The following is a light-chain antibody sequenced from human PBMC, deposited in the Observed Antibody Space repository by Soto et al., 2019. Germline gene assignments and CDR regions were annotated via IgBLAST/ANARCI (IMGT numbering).Light chain of an antibody. J-gene: IGLJ3*02. V-gene: IGLV2-23*01. Sequence: QSALTQPASVSGSPGQSITISCTGTSSDVGRYNLVSWYQQHPGKAPKVMIYEGSKRPSGASSRFSGYKSGNTASLTISGLQAEDDADYYCCSYAGDVTWVFGGGTKLTVL. CDR1: SSDVGRYNL. CDR3: CSYAGDVTWV. CDR2: EGS.